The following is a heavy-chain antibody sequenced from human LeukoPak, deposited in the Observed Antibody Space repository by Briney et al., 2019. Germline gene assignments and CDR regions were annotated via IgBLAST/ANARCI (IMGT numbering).Heavy chain of an antibody. CDR2: IYYSGST. J-gene: IGHJ5*02. Sequence: TETLSLTCTVSGGSISSYYWSWIRQPPGKGLEWIGYIYYSGSTNYNPSLKSRVTISVDTSKNQFSLKPSSVTAADTAVYYCARVPTTVTPYNWFDPWGQGTLVTVSS. V-gene: IGHV4-59*01. D-gene: IGHD4-17*01. CDR3: ARVPTTVTPYNWFDP. CDR1: GGSISSYY.